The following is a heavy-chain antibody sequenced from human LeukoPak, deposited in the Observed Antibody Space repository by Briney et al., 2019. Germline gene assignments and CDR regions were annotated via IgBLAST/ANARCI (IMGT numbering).Heavy chain of an antibody. CDR1: GYTFTSYD. Sequence: ASVKVSCKASGYTFTSYDINWVRQATGQGLEWMGWMNPNSGNTGYAQKFQGRVTMTRNTSISTAYMELSSLRSEDTAVYYCARGDYYDSSGYYYDNWFDPWGQGTLVTVSS. D-gene: IGHD3-22*01. J-gene: IGHJ5*02. CDR3: ARGDYYDSSGYYYDNWFDP. CDR2: MNPNSGNT. V-gene: IGHV1-8*02.